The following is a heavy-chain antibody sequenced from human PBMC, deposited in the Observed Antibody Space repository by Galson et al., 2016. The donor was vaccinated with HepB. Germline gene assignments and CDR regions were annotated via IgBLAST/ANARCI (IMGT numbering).Heavy chain of an antibody. D-gene: IGHD5-24*01. Sequence: QSGAEVKKPGESLTISCKASGGTFSSYAISWVRQAPGQGLEWMGVIINLYGTANYALKFQGRVTITADESTSTAHMEVSSLRYEDTAVYYCARVRDGYNTHFYYGMDVWGQGTSVTVS. CDR1: GGTFSSYA. CDR3: ARVRDGYNTHFYYGMDV. J-gene: IGHJ6*02. CDR2: IINLYGTA. V-gene: IGHV1-69*01.